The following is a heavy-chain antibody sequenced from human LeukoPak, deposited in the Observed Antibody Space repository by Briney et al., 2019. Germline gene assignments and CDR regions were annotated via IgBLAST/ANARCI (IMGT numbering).Heavy chain of an antibody. CDR2: IYYSGST. CDR3: ARLYSSFRAFDI. J-gene: IGHJ3*02. D-gene: IGHD6-6*01. Sequence: SETLSLTCTVSGGSISSYYWTCIRQPPGKGLEWIGYIYYSGSTYYNPSLKSRVTISVDTSKNQFSLKLSSVTAADTAVYYCARLYSSFRAFDIWGQGTMVTVSS. CDR1: GGSISSYY. V-gene: IGHV4-59*12.